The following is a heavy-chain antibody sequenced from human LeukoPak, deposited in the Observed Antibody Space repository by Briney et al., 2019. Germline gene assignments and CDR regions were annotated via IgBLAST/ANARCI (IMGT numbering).Heavy chain of an antibody. J-gene: IGHJ4*02. V-gene: IGHV1-18*01. CDR2: ISAYNGNT. CDR3: ARDLGSLLVVDFDY. D-gene: IGHD3-22*01. CDR1: GYTFTSYG. Sequence: ASVKVSCKASGYTFTSYGISWVRQAPGQGLEWMGWISAYNGNTNYAQKLQGRVTMTTDTSTSTAYMELRSLRSADTAVYYCARDLGSLLVVDFDYWGQGTLVTVSS.